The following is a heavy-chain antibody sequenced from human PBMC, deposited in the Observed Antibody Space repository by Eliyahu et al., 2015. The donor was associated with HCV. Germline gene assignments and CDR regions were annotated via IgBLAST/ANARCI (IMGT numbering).Heavy chain of an antibody. J-gene: IGHJ2*01. CDR1: GFTFSXFX. D-gene: IGHD3-22*01. V-gene: IGHV3-48*03. CDR3: ARRGVGNAWYDGSGFGWYFDL. CDR2: ISNGGGTI. Sequence: EVQLVESGGDLAQPGGSLRXSCAASGFTFSXFXNELGRQGPGKGLEWVSYISNGGGTIYYTDSVKGRFTISRDNAKNSLYLQMNSLRVEDTAVYYCARRGVGNAWYDGSGFGWYFDLWGRGTLVTVSS.